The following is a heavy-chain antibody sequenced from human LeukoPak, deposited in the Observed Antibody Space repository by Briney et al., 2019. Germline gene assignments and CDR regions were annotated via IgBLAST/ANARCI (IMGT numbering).Heavy chain of an antibody. D-gene: IGHD3-22*01. CDR1: GFTFSSYG. Sequence: GRSLRLSCAASGFTFSSYGMHWVRQAPGKGLEWVAVISYDGSNKYYADSVKGRFTISRDNSKNTLYLQMNGLRAEDTAVYYCANGGTYYYDSSGSNWGFDYWGQGTLVTVSS. CDR3: ANGGTYYYDSSGSNWGFDY. J-gene: IGHJ4*02. CDR2: ISYDGSNK. V-gene: IGHV3-30*18.